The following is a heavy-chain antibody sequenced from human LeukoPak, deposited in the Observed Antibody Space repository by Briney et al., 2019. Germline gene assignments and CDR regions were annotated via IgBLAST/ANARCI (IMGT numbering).Heavy chain of an antibody. D-gene: IGHD2-2*01. CDR3: TTGYCSSSSCRRSLYFDY. CDR1: GFTFSNAW. CDR2: IKSKTDGGTT. Sequence: GGSLRLSCAASGFTFSNAWMSWVRQAPGKGLEWVGRIKSKTDGGTTDYAAPVKGRFTVSRDDSKNTLYLQMNSLKTEDTAVYYCTTGYCSSSSCRRSLYFDYWGQGTLVTVSS. J-gene: IGHJ4*02. V-gene: IGHV3-15*01.